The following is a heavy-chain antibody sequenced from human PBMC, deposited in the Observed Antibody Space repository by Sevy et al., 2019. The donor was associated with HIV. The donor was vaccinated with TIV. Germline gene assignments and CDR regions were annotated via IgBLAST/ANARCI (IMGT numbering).Heavy chain of an antibody. V-gene: IGHV3-23*01. Sequence: GGSLRLSCAASGFTFSTYAMSWVRQAPGKGLEWVSAISGSGGSTYYADSMEGRFIISRDKSKNTLYLQMNSLRAEDTAVYYCSKGDGTFYGLDVWGQGTTVTVSS. CDR2: ISGSGGST. CDR1: GFTFSTYA. J-gene: IGHJ6*02. CDR3: SKGDGTFYGLDV.